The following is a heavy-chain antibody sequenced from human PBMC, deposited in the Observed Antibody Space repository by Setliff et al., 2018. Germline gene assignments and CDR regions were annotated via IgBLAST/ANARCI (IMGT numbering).Heavy chain of an antibody. J-gene: IGHJ3*02. D-gene: IGHD7-27*01. V-gene: IGHV3-7*03. CDR2: IDGEGSVI. CDR1: GFTFDDYD. Sequence: GGSLRLSCVASGFTFDDYDMTWVRQGPGKGLEWVAAIDGEGSVIYYLDSVKGRFTISRDNAKYSLYLQMNSLRVEDTAVYYCARDPTWGAFDIWGHGTMVTVSS. CDR3: ARDPTWGAFDI.